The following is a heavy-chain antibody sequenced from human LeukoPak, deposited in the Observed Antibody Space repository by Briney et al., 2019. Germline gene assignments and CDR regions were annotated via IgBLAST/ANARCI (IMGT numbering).Heavy chain of an antibody. CDR1: GYTFTDYY. Sequence: ASVKVSCKASGYTFTDYYVHWVRLVPGQGLEWMGRISPNSGTTNYAEKFRGRVTMARDTSINTVYMEMSSLRSDDTAVYYCARDLWGWGSDYLDYWGQGTLVTVSS. V-gene: IGHV1-2*06. CDR2: ISPNSGTT. D-gene: IGHD4/OR15-4a*01. J-gene: IGHJ4*02. CDR3: ARDLWGWGSDYLDY.